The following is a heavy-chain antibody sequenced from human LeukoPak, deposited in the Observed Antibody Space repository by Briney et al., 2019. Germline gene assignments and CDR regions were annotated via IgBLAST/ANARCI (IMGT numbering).Heavy chain of an antibody. D-gene: IGHD3-9*01. CDR2: ISSSSYI. CDR1: GFTFSSYS. J-gene: IGHJ6*03. CDR3: ARGVRDILSGYYTDYYFYYMDV. Sequence: KPGGSLRLSCAASGFTFSSYSMNWVRQAPGKGLEWVSSISSSSYIYYADSVKGRFTISRDNAKNSLYLQMNSLRAEDTAVYYCARGVRDILSGYYTDYYFYYMDVWGKGTTVTVSS. V-gene: IGHV3-21*01.